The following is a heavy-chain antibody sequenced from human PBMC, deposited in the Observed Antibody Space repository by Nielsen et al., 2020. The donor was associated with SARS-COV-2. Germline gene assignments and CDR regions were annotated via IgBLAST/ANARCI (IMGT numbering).Heavy chain of an antibody. CDR3: AYTTDGWVRSFDF. V-gene: IGHV4-39*01. D-gene: IGHD5-24*01. J-gene: IGHJ4*02. CDR1: RGSISSRSFY. CDR2: IYYSGST. Sequence: SETLSLTCTVSRGSISSRSFYWAWLRPPPGKGLEWIGSIYYSGSTYYTPSLKRRITISVDTSKNQFSLKLTTVTAADTALYFCAYTTDGWVRSFDFWGQGTLVTVSS.